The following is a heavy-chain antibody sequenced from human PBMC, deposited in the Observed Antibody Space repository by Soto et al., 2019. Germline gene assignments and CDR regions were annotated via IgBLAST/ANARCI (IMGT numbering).Heavy chain of an antibody. CDR2: IIPIFGTA. D-gene: IGHD6-13*01. CDR3: ASSDSSSLKYDY. Sequence: ASVKVSCKASGGTFSSYAISWVRQAPGQGLEWMGGIIPIFGTANYAQKFQGRVTITADESTSTAYMELSSLRSEDTAVYYCASSDSSSLKYDYWGQGTLVTVSS. J-gene: IGHJ4*02. V-gene: IGHV1-69*13. CDR1: GGTFSSYA.